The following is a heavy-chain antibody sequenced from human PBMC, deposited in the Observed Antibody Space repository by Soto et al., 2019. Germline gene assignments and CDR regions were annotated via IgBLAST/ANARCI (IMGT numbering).Heavy chain of an antibody. CDR3: AGSDWSGYSLTPMDV. Sequence: TSETLSLTCTVSGGSISSYYWSWIRQPPGKGLEWIGYIYYSGSTNYNPSLKSRVTISVDTSKNQFSLKLSSVTAVDTAVYYCAGSDWSGYSLTPMDVWGKGTTVTVSS. D-gene: IGHD3-3*01. CDR1: GGSISSYY. CDR2: IYYSGST. V-gene: IGHV4-59*01. J-gene: IGHJ6*03.